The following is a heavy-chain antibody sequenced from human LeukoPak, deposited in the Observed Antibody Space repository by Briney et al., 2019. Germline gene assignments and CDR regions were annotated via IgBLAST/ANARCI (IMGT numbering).Heavy chain of an antibody. CDR2: FDLEDGET. Sequence: ASVKVSCKVSGYTLTALSMHWVRQAPGKGLEWMGGFDLEDGETIYAQKFQGRVTMTEDTSTDTAYMELSSLRSEDTAVYYCARPLTIGESLTGQPLLYPQGFDYWGQGTLVTVSS. CDR1: GYTLTALS. CDR3: ARPLTIGESLTGQPLLYPQGFDY. V-gene: IGHV1-24*01. D-gene: IGHD3-10*01. J-gene: IGHJ4*02.